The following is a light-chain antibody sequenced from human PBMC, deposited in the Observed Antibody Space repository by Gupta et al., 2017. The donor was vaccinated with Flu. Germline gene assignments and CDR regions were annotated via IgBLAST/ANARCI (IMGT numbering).Light chain of an antibody. V-gene: IGLV1-47*01. CDR2: RNN. J-gene: IGLJ3*02. CDR3: AAWDDSLSGRV. Sequence: QSVLTQPPSASGPPGQRVTISCSGSSSNIGSNYVYWYQQPPGTAPKLLIYRNNQRPSALPDRFSGSKYATSASLAISWLRAEDGADYYCAAWDDSLSGRVFGGGTKLTVL. CDR1: SSNIGSNY.